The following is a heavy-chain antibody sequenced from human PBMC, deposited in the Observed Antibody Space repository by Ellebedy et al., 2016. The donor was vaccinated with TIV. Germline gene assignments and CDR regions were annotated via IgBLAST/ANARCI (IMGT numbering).Heavy chain of an antibody. CDR1: GYTFTSYY. J-gene: IGHJ6*02. Sequence: ASVKVSCXASGYTFTSYYMHWVRQAPGKGLEWMGGFDPEDGETIYAQKFQGRVTMTEDTSTDTAYMELSSLRSEDTAVYYCARGSGYYYYYGMDVWGQGTTVTVSS. CDR2: FDPEDGET. CDR3: ARGSGYYYYYGMDV. V-gene: IGHV1-24*01.